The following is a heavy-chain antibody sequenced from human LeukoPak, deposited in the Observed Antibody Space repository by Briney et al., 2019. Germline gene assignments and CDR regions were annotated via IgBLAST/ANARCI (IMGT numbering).Heavy chain of an antibody. V-gene: IGHV1-18*01. J-gene: IGHJ4*02. Sequence: ASVKVSCKASGYTFTSYGINRVRQAPGQGLEWMGWISVYNGYTGYAQKFQGRVTMTTDTSTRTTYMELRGLKSDDTAVYYCARDSGWELKQYYFDHWGQGTLVTVSS. CDR3: ARDSGWELKQYYFDH. D-gene: IGHD1-26*01. CDR2: ISVYNGYT. CDR1: GYTFTSYG.